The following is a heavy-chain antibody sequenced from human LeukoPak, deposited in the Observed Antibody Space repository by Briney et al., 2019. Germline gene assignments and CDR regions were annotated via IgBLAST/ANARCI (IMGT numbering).Heavy chain of an antibody. CDR3: AREGLSWFDP. CDR1: GVTVSSNY. Sequence: GGSLRLSCAASGVTVSSNYMSWVRQAPGKGLEWVSGIYSGGSTYYADSVKRRFTISRDNSKNTLYLQMNSLRAEDTAVYYCAREGLSWFDPWGQGTLVTVSS. CDR2: IYSGGST. J-gene: IGHJ5*02. V-gene: IGHV3-53*01.